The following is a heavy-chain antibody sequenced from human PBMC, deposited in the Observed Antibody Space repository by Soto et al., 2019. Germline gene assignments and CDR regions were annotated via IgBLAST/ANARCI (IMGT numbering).Heavy chain of an antibody. V-gene: IGHV3-33*01. CDR3: ARAFPGHDAFDI. J-gene: IGHJ3*02. Sequence: GGSLRLSCAASGFTFSSYCMHWVRQAPGKGLEWVAVIWYDGSNKYYADSVKGRFTISRDNAKNSLYLQMNSLRAEDTAVYYCARAFPGHDAFDIWGQGTMVTVSS. CDR2: IWYDGSNK. CDR1: GFTFSSYC. D-gene: IGHD3-10*01.